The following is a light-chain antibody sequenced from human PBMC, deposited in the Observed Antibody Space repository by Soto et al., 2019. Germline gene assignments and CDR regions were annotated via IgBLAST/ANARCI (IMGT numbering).Light chain of an antibody. CDR3: QQSYGIPLT. Sequence: EIVMTQSPATLSVSPGERATLSCRASQSVDSNLAWYQQKPGQAPRLLIYGATTRATGIPARFSGSGSGTEFTLTISSLQSEDFAVYYCQQSYGIPLTFGGGSKVEIK. CDR2: GAT. CDR1: QSVDSN. V-gene: IGKV3-15*01. J-gene: IGKJ4*01.